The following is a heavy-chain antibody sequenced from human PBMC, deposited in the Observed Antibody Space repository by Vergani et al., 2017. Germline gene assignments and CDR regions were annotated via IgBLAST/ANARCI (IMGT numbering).Heavy chain of an antibody. Sequence: EVQLVQSGAEVKKPGESLKISCKGSGYSFTSYWIGWVRQMPGKGLEWMGIIYPGDSDTRYSPSFQGQVTISADKSISTAYLQWSSLRSEDTAVYYCARSGVGGSYFGPSEDVSYYFDYWGQGTLVTVSS. CDR1: GYSFTSYW. D-gene: IGHD1-26*01. CDR3: ARSGVGGSYFGPSEDVSYYFDY. V-gene: IGHV5-51*01. J-gene: IGHJ4*02. CDR2: IYPGDSDT.